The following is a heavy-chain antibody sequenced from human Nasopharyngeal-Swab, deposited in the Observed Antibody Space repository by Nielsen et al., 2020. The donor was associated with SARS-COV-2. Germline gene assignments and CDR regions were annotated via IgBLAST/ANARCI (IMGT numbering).Heavy chain of an antibody. D-gene: IGHD1-7*01. Sequence: GESLKISCAASGFTFSSYWMHWVRLAPGKGLVWVARIDGDGSITNYADSVEGRFGISRDNAKNSLYLQMNSLRAEDTAVYYCVGNNWNYGGVGYWGQGTLVTVSS. CDR2: IDGDGSIT. J-gene: IGHJ4*02. V-gene: IGHV3-74*01. CDR3: VGNNWNYGGVGY. CDR1: GFTFSSYW.